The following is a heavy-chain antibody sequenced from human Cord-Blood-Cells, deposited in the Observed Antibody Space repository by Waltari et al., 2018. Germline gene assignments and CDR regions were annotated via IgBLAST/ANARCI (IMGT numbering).Heavy chain of an antibody. CDR2: IYYSGST. V-gene: IGHV4-39*01. D-gene: IGHD4-17*01. J-gene: IGHJ4*02. Sequence: QLQLQESGPGLVKPSETLSLTCTVSGCSISSSSYYWGWIRQPPGKGLEWIGSIYYSGSTYYNPSLKSRVTISVDTSKNQFSLKLSSVTAADTAVYYCASPMTTVGDYWGQGTLVTVSS. CDR3: ASPMTTVGDY. CDR1: GCSISSSSYY.